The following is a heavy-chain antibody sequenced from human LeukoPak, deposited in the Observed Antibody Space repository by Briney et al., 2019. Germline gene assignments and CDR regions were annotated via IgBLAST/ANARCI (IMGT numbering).Heavy chain of an antibody. CDR3: ARLVGKAMVDFVY. CDR1: SGSISSYY. D-gene: IGHD5-18*01. Sequence: SETLSLTCTVSSGSISSYYWSWIRQPPGKGLEWIGYIYYSGSTNYNPSLKSRVTISVDTSKNQFSLKLSSVTAADTAVYYCARLVGKAMVDFVYWGQRTLVTVSS. J-gene: IGHJ4*02. V-gene: IGHV4-59*08. CDR2: IYYSGST.